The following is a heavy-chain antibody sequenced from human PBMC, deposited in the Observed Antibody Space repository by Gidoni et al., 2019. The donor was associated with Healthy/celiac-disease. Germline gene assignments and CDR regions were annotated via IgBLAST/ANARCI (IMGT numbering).Heavy chain of an antibody. CDR2: ISSNGGST. Sequence: EVQLVESGGGLVQPGGSLRLSCSASGFTFRSYAMHWVRQAPGKGLEYVSAISSNGGSTYYADSVKGRFTISRDNSKNTLYLQMSSLRAEDTAVYYCVLDFWSGYYDYYYYGMDVWGQGTTVTVSS. CDR1: GFTFRSYA. CDR3: VLDFWSGYYDYYYYGMDV. J-gene: IGHJ6*02. D-gene: IGHD3-3*01. V-gene: IGHV3-64D*08.